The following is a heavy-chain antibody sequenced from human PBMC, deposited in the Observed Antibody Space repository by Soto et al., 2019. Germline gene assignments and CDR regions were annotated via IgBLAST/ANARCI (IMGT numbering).Heavy chain of an antibody. CDR3: ASSRPVWDLYYYYGMDV. D-gene: IGHD1-26*01. V-gene: IGHV5-10-1*01. Sequence: PGESLKISCKGSGYGFTSYWISWVRQMPGKGLEWMGRIDPSDSYTNYSPSFQDHVTISADESISTAYLQWSSLKASDTAMYYCASSRPVWDLYYYYGMDVWGQGTAVTVSS. J-gene: IGHJ6*02. CDR1: GYGFTSYW. CDR2: IDPSDSYT.